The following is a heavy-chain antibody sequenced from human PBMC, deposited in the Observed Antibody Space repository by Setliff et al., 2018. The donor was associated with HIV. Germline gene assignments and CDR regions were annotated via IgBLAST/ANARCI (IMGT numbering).Heavy chain of an antibody. Sequence: GESLKISCKTSGYDFATYWIGWVRQMPGKGLEWMGVLYPSDSDAMYSPTFQGRVTISADKATNTAYLQWASLKSSDTAIYYCVRPLVIAFDTSDIWGQGTMVTVSS. D-gene: IGHD3-9*01. CDR3: VRPLVIAFDTSDI. V-gene: IGHV5-51*01. CDR2: LYPSDSDA. J-gene: IGHJ3*02. CDR1: GYDFATYW.